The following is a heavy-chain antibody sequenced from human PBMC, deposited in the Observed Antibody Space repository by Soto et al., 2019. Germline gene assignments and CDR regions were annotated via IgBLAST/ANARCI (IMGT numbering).Heavy chain of an antibody. D-gene: IGHD6-19*01. CDR2: FIPLFGTP. J-gene: IGHJ4*02. Sequence: QVHLVQPGAEVKKPGSSVKVSCRASGGTFNTYGFNWVRQAPGQGFEWMGGFIPLFGTPTYAQTFQGRVTITADQSTTTAYMEMSGLTSEDTAVYFCARGGELAGWMPFDSWGQGTLVTVSS. CDR3: ARGGELAGWMPFDS. V-gene: IGHV1-69*01. CDR1: GGTFNTYG.